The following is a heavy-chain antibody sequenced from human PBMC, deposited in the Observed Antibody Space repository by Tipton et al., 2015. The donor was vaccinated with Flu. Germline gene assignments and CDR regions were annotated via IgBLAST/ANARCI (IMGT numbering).Heavy chain of an antibody. CDR3: ARSPGYYFDY. Sequence: TLSLTCTVSGGSFRSYYWSWIRQPPGKRLEWIGYIFYSESTHYSPSLKSRVTISVDTSQSQFSLRLSSVTAADTAVYYCARSPGYYFDYWGQGTLVTVSS. J-gene: IGHJ4*02. CDR2: IFYSEST. V-gene: IGHV4-59*08. CDR1: GGSFRSYY.